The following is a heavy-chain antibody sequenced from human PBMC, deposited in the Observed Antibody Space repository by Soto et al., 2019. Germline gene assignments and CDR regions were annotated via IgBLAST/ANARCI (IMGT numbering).Heavy chain of an antibody. CDR3: VKPKEHFYDSSPGET. D-gene: IGHD3-22*01. CDR1: GFTFSNYG. Sequence: PGGSLRLSCAASGFTFSNYGMHWVRQAPGKGLEWVAIISFDGNNKYYSDSVKGRFTISRDHSKNMVFLQMNSLRPEDTAVYYCVKPKEHFYDSSPGETWGQGTPVTVSS. J-gene: IGHJ1*01. V-gene: IGHV3-30*18. CDR2: ISFDGNNK.